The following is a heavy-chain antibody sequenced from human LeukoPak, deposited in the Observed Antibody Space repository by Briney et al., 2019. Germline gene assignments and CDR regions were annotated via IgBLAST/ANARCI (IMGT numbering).Heavy chain of an antibody. D-gene: IGHD5-24*01. J-gene: IGHJ3*02. CDR2: IYTGGNS. Sequence: GGSLRLSCAASGFTVSSTHMVWVRQAPGKGLEWVSVIYTGGNSYYAGSVQGRFIISRDISKNTLYLQMNSLRAEDSALYYCARESGYNPEPVALDIWGQGTTVTVSS. CDR3: ARESGYNPEPVALDI. CDR1: GFTVSSTH. V-gene: IGHV3-53*01.